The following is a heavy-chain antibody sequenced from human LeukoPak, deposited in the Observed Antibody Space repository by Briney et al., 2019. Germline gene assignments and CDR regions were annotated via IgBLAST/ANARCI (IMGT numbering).Heavy chain of an antibody. D-gene: IGHD6-13*01. Sequence: GGSLRLSCAASGFTFSDYYMSWIRQAPGKGLEWVSHISSSVSTIYYADSVKGRFTISRDNAKNSLYLQMNSLRAEDTAVYYCAREPSYSSSWYTSCDYWGQGTLVTVSS. CDR3: AREPSYSSSWYTSCDY. V-gene: IGHV3-11*04. CDR2: ISSSVSTI. CDR1: GFTFSDYY. J-gene: IGHJ4*02.